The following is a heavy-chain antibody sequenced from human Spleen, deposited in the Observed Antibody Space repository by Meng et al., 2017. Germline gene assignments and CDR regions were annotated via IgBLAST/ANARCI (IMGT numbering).Heavy chain of an antibody. V-gene: IGHV4-59*12. CDR3: ARDSAYSYDFDY. J-gene: IGHJ4*02. CDR2: ISYSGNT. D-gene: IGHD5-18*01. CDR1: GGSISSSY. Sequence: GSLRLSFTVSGGSISSSYWSWIRQPPGKGMEWIGSISYSGNTYYNPSLNSRVTISLDTSKNQFSLRLTSVTAADTAVYYCARDSAYSYDFDYWGQGTLVTVSS.